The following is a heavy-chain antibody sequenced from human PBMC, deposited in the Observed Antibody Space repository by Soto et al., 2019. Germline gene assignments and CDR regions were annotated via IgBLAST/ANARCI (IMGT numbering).Heavy chain of an antibody. CDR2: INPNSGGT. CDR3: ARDLGGTTLLDYYYYGMDV. Sequence: ASVKVSCKASGYTFTGYYMHWVRQAPGQGLEWMGWINPNSGGTNYARKFQGWVTMTRDTSISTAYMELSRLRSDDTAVYYCARDLGGTTLLDYYYYGMDVWGQGTTVTVSS. CDR1: GYTFTGYY. V-gene: IGHV1-2*04. D-gene: IGHD1-1*01. J-gene: IGHJ6*02.